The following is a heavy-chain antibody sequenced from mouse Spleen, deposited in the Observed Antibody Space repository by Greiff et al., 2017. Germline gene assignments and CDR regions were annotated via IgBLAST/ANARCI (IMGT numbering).Heavy chain of an antibody. V-gene: IGHV7-1*01. Sequence: EVQLVESGGGLVQSGRSLRLSCATSGFTFSDFYMEWVRQAPGKGLEWIAASRNKANDYTTEYSASVKGRFIVSRDTSQSILYLQMNALRAEDTAIYYCARDACGGYFDVWGAGTTVTVSS. CDR1: GFTFSDFY. CDR2: SRNKANDYTT. J-gene: IGHJ1*01. CDR3: ARDACGGYFDV.